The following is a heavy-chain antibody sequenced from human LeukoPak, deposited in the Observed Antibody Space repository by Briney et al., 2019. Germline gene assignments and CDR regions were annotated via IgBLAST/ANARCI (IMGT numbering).Heavy chain of an antibody. D-gene: IGHD2-15*01. J-gene: IGHJ4*02. CDR2: INPKSGGT. V-gene: IGHV1-2*02. CDR1: GYTFTVYY. CDR3: AAAHFHY. Sequence: ASVRVSYKASGYTFTVYYMQWVRQAPGQGGEGRGWINPKSGGTNYTQKFQGRVTITRHTSISTAYMELSRLRSDDTAVYYCAAAHFHYWGQGTLVTVSS.